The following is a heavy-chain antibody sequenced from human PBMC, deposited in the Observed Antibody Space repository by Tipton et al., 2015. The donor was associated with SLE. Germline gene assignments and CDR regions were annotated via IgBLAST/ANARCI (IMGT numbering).Heavy chain of an antibody. CDR2: ISFTGTT. CDR1: GASISRFY. D-gene: IGHD3-3*01. V-gene: IGHV4-59*12. Sequence: TLSLTCSVSGASISRFYWNWIRQPPGKGLEWIGYISFTGTTTYNPSLKSRVAISLDTSKNQVSLNLTSVTAADTAVYYCARDRSAYYPYWYFDLWGRGTLVTVSS. J-gene: IGHJ2*01. CDR3: ARDRSAYYPYWYFDL.